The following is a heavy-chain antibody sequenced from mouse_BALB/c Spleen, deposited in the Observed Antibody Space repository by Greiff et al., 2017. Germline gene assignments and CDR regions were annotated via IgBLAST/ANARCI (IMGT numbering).Heavy chain of an antibody. J-gene: IGHJ2*01. CDR3: ARDPGRKYYFDY. CDR1: GYSITSGYY. Sequence: DVQLQESGPGLVKPSQSLSLTCSVTGYSITSGYYWNWIRQFPGNKLEWMGYISYDGSNNYNPSLKNRISITRDTSKNQFFLKLNSVTTEDTATYYCARDPGRKYYFDYWGQGTTLTVSS. V-gene: IGHV3-6*02. CDR2: ISYDGSN. D-gene: IGHD4-1*01.